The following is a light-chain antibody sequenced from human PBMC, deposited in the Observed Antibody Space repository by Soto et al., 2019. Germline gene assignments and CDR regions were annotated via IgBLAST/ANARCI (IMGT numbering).Light chain of an antibody. Sequence: QSALTQPPSASGSPGQSVTIPCTGTYSDIGAYNYVSWYQQHPGKAPKLMTYDVSKRPSGVPDRFSGSKSGNTASLTISGLQAEDEADYYCCSYADNYSYVFGTGTKV. J-gene: IGLJ1*01. CDR3: CSYADNYSYV. V-gene: IGLV2-11*01. CDR2: DVS. CDR1: YSDIGAYNY.